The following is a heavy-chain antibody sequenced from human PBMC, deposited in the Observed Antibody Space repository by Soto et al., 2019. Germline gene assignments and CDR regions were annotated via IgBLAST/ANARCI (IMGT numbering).Heavy chain of an antibody. D-gene: IGHD3-3*01. Sequence: GGSLRLSCAASGFTVSSNYMSWVRQAPGKGLEWVSVIYSGGSTYYADSVKGRFTISRDNSKNTLYLQMNSLRAEDTAVYYCAREFQYYDFWSGYLVWGQGTLVTVS. CDR1: GFTVSSNY. CDR3: AREFQYYDFWSGYLV. J-gene: IGHJ4*02. V-gene: IGHV3-66*01. CDR2: IYSGGST.